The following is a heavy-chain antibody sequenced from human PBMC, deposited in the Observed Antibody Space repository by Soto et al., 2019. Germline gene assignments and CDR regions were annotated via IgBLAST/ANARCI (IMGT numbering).Heavy chain of an antibody. J-gene: IGHJ5*02. CDR3: ATDKYGAGRVGVHS. D-gene: IGHD1-26*01. CDR2: IVPTLRIT. Sequence: QVQLVQSGAEVKKPGASLRVSCETSGGTSTIYTITWVRQAPGQGLQWMRRIVPTLRITNYAQEFQGRLTITADSSTSTAHLELTSLTSEDTAVYYCATDKYGAGRVGVHSWGQGTLVTVSS. V-gene: IGHV1-69*08. CDR1: GGTSTIYT.